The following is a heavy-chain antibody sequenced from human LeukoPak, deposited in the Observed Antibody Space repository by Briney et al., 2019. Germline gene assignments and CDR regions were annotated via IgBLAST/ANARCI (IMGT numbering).Heavy chain of an antibody. D-gene: IGHD3-10*01. CDR2: ISAYNGNT. V-gene: IGHV1-18*01. CDR3: ARDGPGTLLWFGELEGYYGMDV. Sequence: GASVKVSCKASGYTFTSYGISWVRQAPGQGLEWMGWISAYNGNTNYAQKLQGRVTMTTDTSTSTAYMELRSLRSDDTAVYYCARDGPGTLLWFGELEGYYGMDVWGQGTTVTVS. CDR1: GYTFTSYG. J-gene: IGHJ6*02.